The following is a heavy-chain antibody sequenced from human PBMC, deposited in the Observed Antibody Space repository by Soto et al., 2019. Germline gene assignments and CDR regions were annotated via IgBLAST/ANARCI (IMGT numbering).Heavy chain of an antibody. CDR3: ARQASSGWYGRYFDY. V-gene: IGHV5-51*01. J-gene: IGHJ4*02. D-gene: IGHD6-19*01. Sequence: GESLKISCXGSGYSFTSYWIGWVRQMPGKGLEWMGIIYPGDSDTRYSPSFQGQVTISADKSISTAYLQWSSLKASDTAMYYCARQASSGWYGRYFDYWGQGTLVTVSS. CDR1: GYSFTSYW. CDR2: IYPGDSDT.